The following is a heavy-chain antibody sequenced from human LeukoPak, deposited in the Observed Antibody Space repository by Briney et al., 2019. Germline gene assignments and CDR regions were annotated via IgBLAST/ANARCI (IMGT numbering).Heavy chain of an antibody. CDR1: GGSISSYY. CDR3: ARTQCYDILTGYPYYYGMDV. D-gene: IGHD3-9*01. CDR2: IYYSGST. J-gene: IGHJ6*02. Sequence: SETLSLTCTVSGGSISSYYWSWIRQPPGKGLEWIGYIYYSGSTNYNPSLKSRVTISVDTSKNQFSLKLSSVTAADTAVYYCARTQCYDILTGYPYYYGMDVWGQGTTVTVSS. V-gene: IGHV4-59*08.